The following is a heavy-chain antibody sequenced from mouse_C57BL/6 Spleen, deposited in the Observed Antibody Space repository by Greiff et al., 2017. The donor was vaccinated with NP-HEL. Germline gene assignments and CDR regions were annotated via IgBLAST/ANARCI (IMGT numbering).Heavy chain of an antibody. D-gene: IGHD1-1*01. V-gene: IGHV1-69*01. Sequence: VQLQQPGAELVMPGASVKLSCKASGYTFTSYWMHWVKQRPGQGLEWIGEIDPSDSYTNYNQKFKGKSTLTVATSASTAYMQRSSLTSEDSAVYYCARVGYGSSPYWYFDVWGTGTTVTVSS. CDR1: GYTFTSYW. CDR2: IDPSDSYT. J-gene: IGHJ1*03. CDR3: ARVGYGSSPYWYFDV.